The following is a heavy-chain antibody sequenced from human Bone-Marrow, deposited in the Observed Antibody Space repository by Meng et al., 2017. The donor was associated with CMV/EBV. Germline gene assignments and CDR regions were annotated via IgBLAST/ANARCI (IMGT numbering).Heavy chain of an antibody. Sequence: ASVKVSCKASGYTFTGYYMHWVRQAPGKGLEWMGGFDPEDGETIYAQKFQGRVTMTEDTSTDTAYMELSSLRSEDTAVYYCATSPIAMVRGVILKYWGQGTLVTVSS. D-gene: IGHD3-10*01. CDR2: FDPEDGET. CDR3: ATSPIAMVRGVILKY. CDR1: GYTFTGYY. V-gene: IGHV1-24*01. J-gene: IGHJ4*02.